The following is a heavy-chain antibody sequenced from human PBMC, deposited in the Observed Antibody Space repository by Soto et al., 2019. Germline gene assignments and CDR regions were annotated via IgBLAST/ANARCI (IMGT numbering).Heavy chain of an antibody. CDR3: ARVSGYCSGGSCYSESWFDP. J-gene: IGHJ5*02. D-gene: IGHD2-15*01. CDR1: GGSMSIYY. CDR2: IYYSGST. Sequence: PSXTLSLTCTVSGGSMSIYYWSWIRQLSVNGLEWIGYIYYSGSTNYNPSLKSRVTISVDTSKNQFSLKLSSVTAADTAVYYCARVSGYCSGGSCYSESWFDPWGQGTLVTVSS. V-gene: IGHV4-59*01.